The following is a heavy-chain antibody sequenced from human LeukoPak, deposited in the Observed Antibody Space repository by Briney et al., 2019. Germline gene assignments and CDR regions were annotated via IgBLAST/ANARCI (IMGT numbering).Heavy chain of an antibody. CDR2: IYDSGST. CDR3: ARGRSSDY. J-gene: IGHJ4*02. CDR1: GGSISSDGYY. Sequence: SETLSLTCTVSGGSISSDGYYWSWIRQHPGKGLEWIGYIYDSGSTYYNPSLKSRVTISVDTSKNQFSLKMSSVTAADTAVYYCARGRSSDYWGQGTLVTVSS. D-gene: IGHD6-6*01. V-gene: IGHV4-31*03.